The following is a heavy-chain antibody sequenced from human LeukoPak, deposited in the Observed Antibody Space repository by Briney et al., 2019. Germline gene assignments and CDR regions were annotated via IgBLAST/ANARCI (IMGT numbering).Heavy chain of an antibody. CDR1: GGSFSGYY. CDR2: INHSGST. V-gene: IGHV4-34*01. Sequence: SETLSLTCAVYGGSFSGYYWSWIRRPPGKGLEWIGEINHSGSTNYNPSLKSRVTISVDTSKNQFSLKLSSVTAADTAVYYCARGAIGYYDSSGYLFDYWGQGTLVTVSS. D-gene: IGHD3-22*01. CDR3: ARGAIGYYDSSGYLFDY. J-gene: IGHJ4*02.